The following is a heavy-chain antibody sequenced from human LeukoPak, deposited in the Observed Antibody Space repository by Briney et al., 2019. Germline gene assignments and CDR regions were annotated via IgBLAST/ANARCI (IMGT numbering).Heavy chain of an antibody. CDR3: ARDRIAVAGNDAFDI. CDR1: GFTFSSYA. D-gene: IGHD6-19*01. V-gene: IGHV3-48*03. Sequence: GGSLRLSCAASGFTFSSYAMSWVRQAPGKGLEWVSYISSSGSTIYYADSVKGRFTISRDNAKNSLYLQMNSLRAEDTAVYYCARDRIAVAGNDAFDIWGQGTMVTVSS. CDR2: ISSSGSTI. J-gene: IGHJ3*02.